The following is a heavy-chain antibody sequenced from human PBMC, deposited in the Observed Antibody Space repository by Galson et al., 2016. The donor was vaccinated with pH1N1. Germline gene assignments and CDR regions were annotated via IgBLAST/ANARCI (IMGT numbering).Heavy chain of an antibody. V-gene: IGHV4-61*01. Sequence: TLSLTCTVSGGSISSGSYYWSWIRQPPGKGLEWIGYISNSGSANYSPSLKSRVTISGDTSKNQFSLRLTSVTAADTAVYYCARISGSKFDYWGQGTLVTVSS. CDR1: GGSISSGSYY. D-gene: IGHD1-26*01. CDR2: ISNSGSA. J-gene: IGHJ4*02. CDR3: ARISGSKFDY.